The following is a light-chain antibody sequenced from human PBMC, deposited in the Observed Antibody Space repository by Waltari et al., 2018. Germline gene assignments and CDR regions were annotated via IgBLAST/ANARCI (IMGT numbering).Light chain of an antibody. J-gene: IGKJ4*01. V-gene: IGKV3D-15*01. Sequence: EIVMTQSPATLSVSPGEGATLYCRASQSLSSNLAWYQQKPGQAPRLLIYGTFTRATGIPDRFSGSGSGTDFTLTISSLHSEDFAVYYCQQYNNWPLTFGGGTKVEIK. CDR2: GTF. CDR1: QSLSSN. CDR3: QQYNNWPLT.